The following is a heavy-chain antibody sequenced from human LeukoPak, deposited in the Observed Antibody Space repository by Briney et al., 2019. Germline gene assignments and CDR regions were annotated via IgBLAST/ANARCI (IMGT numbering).Heavy chain of an antibody. CDR1: GYTFMSDD. CDR3: ARTPGYCSSTSCATYYMDV. V-gene: IGHV1-8*01. D-gene: IGHD2-2*01. Sequence: ASVKVSCKASGYTFMSDDINWVRQAPGQGLEWMGWMNPNNGHTGYAQTVQGRVTMTRDTSISTAYLELSSLRSEATAVYYCARTPGYCSSTSCATYYMDVWGKGTTVTVSS. J-gene: IGHJ6*03. CDR2: MNPNNGHT.